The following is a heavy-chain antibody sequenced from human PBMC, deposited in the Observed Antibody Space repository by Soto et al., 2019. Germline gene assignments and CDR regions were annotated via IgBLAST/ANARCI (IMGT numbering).Heavy chain of an antibody. V-gene: IGHV1-69*06. Sequence: GASVKVSCKASGGTFSSYAISWVRQAPGQGLEWMGGIIPIFGTANYAQKFQGRVTITADKSTSTAYMELSSLRSEDTAVYYCAGEVSYDSSGYYYSGWYFDLWGRGTLVTVSS. D-gene: IGHD3-22*01. CDR1: GGTFSSYA. J-gene: IGHJ2*01. CDR2: IIPIFGTA. CDR3: AGEVSYDSSGYYYSGWYFDL.